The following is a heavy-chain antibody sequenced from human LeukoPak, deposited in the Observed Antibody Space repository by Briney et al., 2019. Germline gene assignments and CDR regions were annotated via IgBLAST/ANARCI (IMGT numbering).Heavy chain of an antibody. V-gene: IGHV1-18*01. CDR3: VRGRKLYSSGWYVEDDY. CDR1: GYTFISYG. J-gene: IGHJ4*02. Sequence: GASVKVSCKASGYTFISYGISWVRQAPGQGLEWMGWISAYNGNTNYAQKFQGRVTMTTGTSTSTAYMELRSLKFDDTAVYYCVRGRKLYSSGWYVEDDYWGQGTLVTVSS. CDR2: ISAYNGNT. D-gene: IGHD6-19*01.